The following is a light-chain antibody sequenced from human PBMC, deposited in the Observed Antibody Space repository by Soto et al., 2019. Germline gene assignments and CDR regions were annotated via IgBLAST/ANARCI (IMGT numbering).Light chain of an antibody. CDR2: DVS. Sequence: QSVLTQPASVSGSPGQSITISCTGTSSDVGGYNYVSWYQQHPGKAPKLMIYDVSNWPSGVSNRFSGSKSGNTASLTISGLQAEDEADYYCSSYTSSSTLKVFGGGTKLTV. J-gene: IGLJ2*01. CDR3: SSYTSSSTLKV. CDR1: SSDVGGYNY. V-gene: IGLV2-14*01.